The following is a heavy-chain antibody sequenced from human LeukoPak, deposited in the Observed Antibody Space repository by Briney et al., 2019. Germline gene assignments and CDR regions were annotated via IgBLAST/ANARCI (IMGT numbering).Heavy chain of an antibody. J-gene: IGHJ3*02. V-gene: IGHV4-61*02. D-gene: IGHD3-3*01. CDR1: GGSISSGSYY. CDR3: ARGRFLEWLDAFDI. CDR2: IYTSGST. Sequence: PSETLSLTCTVSGGSISSGSYYWSWIRQPTGKGLEWIGRIYTSGSTNYNPSLKSRVTISVDTSKNQFSLKLSSVTAADTAVYYCARGRFLEWLDAFDIWGQGTMVTVSS.